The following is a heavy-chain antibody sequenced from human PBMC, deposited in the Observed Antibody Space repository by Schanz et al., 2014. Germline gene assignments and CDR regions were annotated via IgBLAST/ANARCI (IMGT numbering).Heavy chain of an antibody. Sequence: EVQVEESFFFFFPPFRSLRLSCAVSGFTFDEYAMHWVRQAPGKGLEWVSGISWNSGSIGYADSVKGRFTISRDNSKKTLNLKMNSLRADDSAVYYCALMSADFDYWGQGTLVTVSS. CDR3: ALMSADFDY. D-gene: IGHD2-8*01. CDR2: ISWNSGSI. J-gene: IGHJ4*02. V-gene: IGHV3-9*01. CDR1: GFTFDEYA.